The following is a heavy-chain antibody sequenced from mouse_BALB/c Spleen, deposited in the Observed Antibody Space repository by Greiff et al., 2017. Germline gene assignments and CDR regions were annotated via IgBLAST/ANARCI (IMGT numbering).Heavy chain of an antibody. Sequence: EVMLVESGGGLVQPGGSLRLSCATSGFTFTDYYMSWVRQPPGKALEWLGFIRNKANGYTTEYSASVKGRFTISRDNSQSILYLQMNTLRAEDSTTYYCARDRGITTDYAMDYWGQGTSVTVSS. V-gene: IGHV7-3*02. CDR1: GFTFTDYY. D-gene: IGHD2-4*01. CDR3: ARDRGITTDYAMDY. CDR2: IRNKANGYTT. J-gene: IGHJ4*01.